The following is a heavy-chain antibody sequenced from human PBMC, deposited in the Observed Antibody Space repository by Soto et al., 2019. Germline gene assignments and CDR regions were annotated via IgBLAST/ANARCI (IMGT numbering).Heavy chain of an antibody. V-gene: IGHV4-34*01. Sequence: SETLSLTCAVYGGSFSGYYWSWIRQPPGKGLEWIGEINHSGSTNYNPSLKSRVTMSVDTSKNQFSLKLSSVTAADTAVYYCARGVRRYCTYGVCYRGYYYYMDVWGKGTTVTVSS. CDR2: INHSGST. J-gene: IGHJ6*03. CDR3: ARGVRRYCTYGVCYRGYYYYMDV. CDR1: GGSFSGYY. D-gene: IGHD2-8*01.